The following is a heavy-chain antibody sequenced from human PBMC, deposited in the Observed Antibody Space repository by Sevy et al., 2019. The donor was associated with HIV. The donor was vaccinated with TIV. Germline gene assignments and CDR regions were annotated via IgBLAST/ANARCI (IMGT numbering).Heavy chain of an antibody. D-gene: IGHD3-22*01. J-gene: IGHJ4*02. CDR3: ARVVLYYDANYRDF. V-gene: IGHV3-48*02. Sequence: GGYLRLSCAASGFSFSQYSMNWVRQAPGKGLEWLSYISGSSGTIYYAGSVKGRFTISRDNAKNSVYLQMNSLRDEDSAVYYCARVVLYYDANYRDFWGQGALVTVSS. CDR2: ISGSSGTI. CDR1: GFSFSQYS.